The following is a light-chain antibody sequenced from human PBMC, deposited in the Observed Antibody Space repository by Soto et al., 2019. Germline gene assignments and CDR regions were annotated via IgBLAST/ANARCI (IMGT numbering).Light chain of an antibody. V-gene: IGKV3-20*01. Sequence: IVLTQSPGTLSLSPGERATLSCWASQHVYSNYLAWYQQKPGQAPRLLIYGASTRATGIPDRFSGSGSGTDFTLTISRLEPEYLAVYYCQQYGTSPLTFGGGTKVVI. CDR1: QHVYSNY. J-gene: IGKJ4*01. CDR2: GAS. CDR3: QQYGTSPLT.